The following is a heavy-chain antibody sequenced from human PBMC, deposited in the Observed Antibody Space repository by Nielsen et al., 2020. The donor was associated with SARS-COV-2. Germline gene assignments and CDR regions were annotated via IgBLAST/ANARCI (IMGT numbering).Heavy chain of an antibody. CDR2: IKQDGSEK. J-gene: IGHJ4*02. V-gene: IGHV3-7*01. CDR3: ARDQDGSSWYKAPDY. D-gene: IGHD6-13*01. Sequence: GESLKNSCEASGFTFSSYWMSWVRQAPGKGLEWVANIKQDGSEKYYVDSVKGRFTISRDNAKNSLYLQMNSLRAEDTAVYYCARDQDGSSWYKAPDYWGQGTLVTVSS. CDR1: GFTFSSYW.